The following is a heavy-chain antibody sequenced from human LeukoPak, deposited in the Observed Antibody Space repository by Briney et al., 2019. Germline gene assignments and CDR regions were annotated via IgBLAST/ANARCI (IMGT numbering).Heavy chain of an antibody. D-gene: IGHD4-23*01. CDR2: INSGSYTI. Sequence: PGGSLRLSCGASGFRLGSYSMDWVRQAPGKGLEWVSHINSGSYTIYYADSAKGRFTISRDNAGNSLYLQMNSLRDEDTAVYYCARHPTVVTFNFDYWGQGTLVTVSS. V-gene: IGHV3-48*02. CDR1: GFRLGSYS. J-gene: IGHJ4*02. CDR3: ARHPTVVTFNFDY.